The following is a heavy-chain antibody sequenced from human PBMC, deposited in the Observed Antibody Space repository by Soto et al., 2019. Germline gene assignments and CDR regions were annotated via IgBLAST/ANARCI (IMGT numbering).Heavy chain of an antibody. CDR2: IIPIFGTA. CDR1: GGTFSSYA. V-gene: IGHV1-69*12. CDR3: ATFLGSSGWYVGYFDL. D-gene: IGHD6-19*01. J-gene: IGHJ2*01. Sequence: QVQLVQSGAEVKKPGSSVKVSCKASGGTFSSYAISWVRQAPGQGLEWMGGIIPIFGTANYAQKFQGRVTITADEXTXXAYMELSSLRSEDTAVYYCATFLGSSGWYVGYFDLWGRGTLVTVSS.